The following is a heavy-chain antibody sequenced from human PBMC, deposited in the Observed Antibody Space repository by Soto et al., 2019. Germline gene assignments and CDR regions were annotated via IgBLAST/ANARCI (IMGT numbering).Heavy chain of an antibody. Sequence: EVQLVDSGGGLVQPGGSLRLSCTASGFTFSDYGVNWVRQAPGKGLEWVSYISSDGLTIFYADSVKGRFTISRDNAQNSLYLQMHSLRAEDTAVYYCARTFLSLASLVARGVGGMDVWGQGTTVTVSS. D-gene: IGHD3-10*01. J-gene: IGHJ6*02. CDR3: ARTFLSLASLVARGVGGMDV. CDR1: GFTFSDYG. V-gene: IGHV3-48*01. CDR2: ISSDGLTI.